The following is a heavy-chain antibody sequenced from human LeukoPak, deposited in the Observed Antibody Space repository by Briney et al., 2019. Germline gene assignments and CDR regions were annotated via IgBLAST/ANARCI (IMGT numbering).Heavy chain of an antibody. V-gene: IGHV4-34*01. CDR2: INHSGST. D-gene: IGHD4-17*01. CDR3: ARKTRDYGDKLLDY. J-gene: IGHJ4*02. CDR1: GGSFSGYY. Sequence: SETLSLTCAVYGGSFSGYYWSWIRQPPGKGLEWIGEINHSGSTNYNPSLKSRVTISVDTSKDQFSLKLSSVTAADTAVYYCARKTRDYGDKLLDYWGQGTLVTVSS.